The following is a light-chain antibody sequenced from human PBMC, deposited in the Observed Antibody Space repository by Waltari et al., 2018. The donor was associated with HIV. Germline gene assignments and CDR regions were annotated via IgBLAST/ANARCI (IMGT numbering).Light chain of an antibody. J-gene: IGLJ1*01. CDR2: EVS. CDR1: SSDIGGYNY. V-gene: IGLV2-14*01. CDR3: SSYTSSSTLGV. Sequence: QSALTQPASVSGSPGQSNTISCTGTSSDIGGYNYFYCYQQHPGKAPKLMISEVSHRPSGVSNRFSGSKSGNTASLTISGLQAEDEADYYCSSYTSSSTLGVFGSGTKVTVL.